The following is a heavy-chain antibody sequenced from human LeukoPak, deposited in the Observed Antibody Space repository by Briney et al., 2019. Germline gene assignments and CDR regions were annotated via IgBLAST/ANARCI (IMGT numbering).Heavy chain of an antibody. J-gene: IGHJ6*02. Sequence: SETLSLTCTVSGASISSFYWSWLRQPPGKGLEWIGYIYYSGSTNHNPSLKSRVTISVDTSKNQFSLKLSSVTAADTAVYFCARDRSGYGALSYYGMDVWGQGTTVTVSS. D-gene: IGHD5-12*01. V-gene: IGHV4-59*01. CDR1: GASISSFY. CDR3: ARDRSGYGALSYYGMDV. CDR2: IYYSGST.